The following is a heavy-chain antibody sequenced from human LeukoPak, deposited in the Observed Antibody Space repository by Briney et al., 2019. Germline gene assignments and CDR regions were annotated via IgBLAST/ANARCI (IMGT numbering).Heavy chain of an antibody. Sequence: KPSETLSLTCAVYGGSFSGYYWSWIRQPPGKGLEWIGEINHSGSTNYNPSLKSRVTISVDTSKNRFPLKLTSVTAADTAVYYCARGKTRYGDYVLWYYWGQGTLVTVSS. CDR1: GGSFSGYY. CDR2: INHSGST. V-gene: IGHV4-34*01. D-gene: IGHD4-17*01. J-gene: IGHJ4*02. CDR3: ARGKTRYGDYVLWYY.